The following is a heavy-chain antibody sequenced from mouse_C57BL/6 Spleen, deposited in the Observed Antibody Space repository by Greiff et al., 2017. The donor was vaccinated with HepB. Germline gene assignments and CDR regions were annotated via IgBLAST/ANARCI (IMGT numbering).Heavy chain of an antibody. J-gene: IGHJ3*01. D-gene: IGHD2-5*01. CDR1: GYAFSSSW. CDR2: IYPGDGDT. Sequence: QVQLQQSGPELVKPGASVKISCKAPGYAFSSSWMNWVKQRPGKGLEWIGRIYPGDGDTNYNGKFKGKATLTADKSSSTAYMQLSSLTSEDSAVYFCARELDSNWFAYWGQGTLVTVSA. V-gene: IGHV1-82*01. CDR3: ARELDSNWFAY.